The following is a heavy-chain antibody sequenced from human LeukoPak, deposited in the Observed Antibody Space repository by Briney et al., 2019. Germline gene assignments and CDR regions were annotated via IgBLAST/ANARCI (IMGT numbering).Heavy chain of an antibody. CDR2: ISGSGGST. D-gene: IGHD1-26*01. Sequence: GGPLRLSCAASGFTFSSYAMSWVRQAPGKGLEWVSAISGSGGSTYYADSVKGRFTISRDNSKNTLYLQMNSLRAEDTAVYYCAKDRNSGSYYFDYWGQGTLVTVSS. CDR1: GFTFSSYA. J-gene: IGHJ4*02. V-gene: IGHV3-23*01. CDR3: AKDRNSGSYYFDY.